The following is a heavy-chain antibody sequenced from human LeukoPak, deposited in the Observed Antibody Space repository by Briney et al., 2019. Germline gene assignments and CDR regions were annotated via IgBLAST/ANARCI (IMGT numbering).Heavy chain of an antibody. CDR1: GGPISSYY. D-gene: IGHD2-8*01. Sequence: SETLSLTCTVSGGPISSYYWSWIRQPPGKGLEWIGYIYYSGSTNYNPSLKSRVTISVDTSKNQFSLKLSSVTAADTAVYYCARTGMLSNWFDPWGQGTLVTVSS. J-gene: IGHJ5*02. CDR2: IYYSGST. V-gene: IGHV4-59*01. CDR3: ARTGMLSNWFDP.